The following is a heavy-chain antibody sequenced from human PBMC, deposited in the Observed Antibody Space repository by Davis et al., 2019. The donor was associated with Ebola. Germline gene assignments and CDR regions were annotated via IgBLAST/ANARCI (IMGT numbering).Heavy chain of an antibody. V-gene: IGHV4-61*01. Sequence: GSLRLSCTVSGASVSSGSYQYSWIRQPPGKRLEWIGYTYYIGTNNYNPSLKSRVTISVDTSKNQFSLKLSSVTAADTAVYYCAKHRRHDMDVWGQGTTVTVSS. CDR2: TYYIGTN. J-gene: IGHJ6*02. CDR1: GASVSSGSYQ. D-gene: IGHD1-1*01. CDR3: AKHRRHDMDV.